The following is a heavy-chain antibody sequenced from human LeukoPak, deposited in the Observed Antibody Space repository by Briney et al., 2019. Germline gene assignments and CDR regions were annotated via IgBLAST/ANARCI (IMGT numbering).Heavy chain of an antibody. Sequence: GGSLRLSCAASGFTFSSYEMNWVRQAPGKGLGWVSYISSSGSNIYYADSVKGRFSITRDNAKNSLYLQMNRLRAEDTAVYYCARGYVDTAMLTAYYGMDVWGQGTTVTVSS. V-gene: IGHV3-48*03. CDR3: ARGYVDTAMLTAYYGMDV. CDR2: ISSSGSNI. J-gene: IGHJ6*02. D-gene: IGHD5-18*01. CDR1: GFTFSSYE.